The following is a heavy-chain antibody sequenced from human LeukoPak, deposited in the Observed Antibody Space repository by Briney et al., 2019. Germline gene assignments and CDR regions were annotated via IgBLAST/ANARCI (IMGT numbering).Heavy chain of an antibody. Sequence: GGSLRLSCVASGFTFTSYAMNWVRQAPGKGLEWVSGISGSDASTHYADSVKGRFTISRDNSKNTVYLQMNSLTAEDTALYHCARDRSYGSFDFWGQGTLVTVSS. D-gene: IGHD5-18*01. V-gene: IGHV3-23*01. J-gene: IGHJ4*02. CDR3: ARDRSYGSFDF. CDR1: GFTFTSYA. CDR2: ISGSDAST.